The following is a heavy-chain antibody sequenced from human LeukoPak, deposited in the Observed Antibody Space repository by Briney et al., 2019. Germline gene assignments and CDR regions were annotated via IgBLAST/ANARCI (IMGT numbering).Heavy chain of an antibody. CDR2: ISAYNGNT. V-gene: IGHV1-18*01. Sequence: ASVKVSCKASGGTFSSYAISWVRQAPGQGLEWMGWISAYNGNTNYAQKLQGRVTMTTDTSTSTAYMELRSLRSDDTAVYYCARAGSYCGGDCYLGDYWGQGTLVTVSS. CDR1: GGTFSSYA. J-gene: IGHJ4*02. D-gene: IGHD2-21*01. CDR3: ARAGSYCGGDCYLGDY.